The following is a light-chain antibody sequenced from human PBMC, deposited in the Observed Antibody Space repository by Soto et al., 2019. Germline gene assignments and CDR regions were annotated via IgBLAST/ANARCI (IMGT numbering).Light chain of an antibody. J-gene: IGKJ1*01. CDR3: QQFNSYSPGA. CDR1: QSVNRY. CDR2: DAS. Sequence: EIVLTQSPATLSLSPGERATLSCLASQSVNRYLVWYQQKPGQAPRLLMYDASKRATGIPARFSGSGSGTEFTLTISSLQPEDFATYYCQQFNSYSPGAFGQGTKVDIK. V-gene: IGKV3-11*01.